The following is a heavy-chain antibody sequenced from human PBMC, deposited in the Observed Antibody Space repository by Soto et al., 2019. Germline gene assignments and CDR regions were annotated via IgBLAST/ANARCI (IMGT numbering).Heavy chain of an antibody. CDR3: ARAVHSSTWSKDY. V-gene: IGHV1-18*01. D-gene: IGHD6-13*01. J-gene: IGHJ4*02. Sequence: ASVKVSCKVSGYSFTSYGISWVRQAPGQGLEWMGWISSDNGNTNYAQKLQGRVNMTTDTSTSTAYMELRSLRLDDTAVYYCARAVHSSTWSKDYWGQGTLVTVS. CDR2: ISSDNGNT. CDR1: GYSFTSYG.